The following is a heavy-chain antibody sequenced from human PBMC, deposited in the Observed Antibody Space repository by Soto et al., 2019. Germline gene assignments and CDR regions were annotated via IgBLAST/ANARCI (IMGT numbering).Heavy chain of an antibody. CDR2: INPNSGGT. D-gene: IGHD1-26*01. CDR3: ASWAPIVRALGPHDAFDI. Sequence: ASVKVSCKASGYTFTGYYMHWVRQAPGQGLEWMGWINPNSGGTNYAQKFQGWVTMTRDTSISTAYMELSRLRSDDTAVYYCASWAPIVRALGPHDAFDIWGQGTMVTV. V-gene: IGHV1-2*04. CDR1: GYTFTGYY. J-gene: IGHJ3*02.